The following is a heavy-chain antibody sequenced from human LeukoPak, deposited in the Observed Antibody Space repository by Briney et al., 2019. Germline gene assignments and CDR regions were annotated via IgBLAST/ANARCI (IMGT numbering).Heavy chain of an antibody. J-gene: IGHJ4*02. V-gene: IGHV1-58*02. Sequence: ASVKVSCKASGFTFTSSAMQWVRQARGQRLEWIGWIVVGSGNTNYAQKFQERVTITRDMSPSTAYMELSSLRSEDTAVYYCAADRGSGWYRVGMFDYWGQGTLVTVSS. CDR2: IVVGSGNT. D-gene: IGHD6-19*01. CDR3: AADRGSGWYRVGMFDY. CDR1: GFTFTSSA.